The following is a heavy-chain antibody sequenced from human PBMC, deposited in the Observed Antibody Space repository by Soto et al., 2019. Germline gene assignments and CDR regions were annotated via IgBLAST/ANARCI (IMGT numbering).Heavy chain of an antibody. J-gene: IGHJ4*02. Sequence: SGGALRVSCAASGFTFNIYAMTWVRQAPGKGLEWVSTTGATGRTTYYSDAVKGRFTVSRDNSKNTLDLQMSNLRAEDTAVYYCATVHNTSRSFDYWGQGTLVTVSS. V-gene: IGHV3-23*01. D-gene: IGHD1-20*01. CDR2: TGATGRTT. CDR3: ATVHNTSRSFDY. CDR1: GFTFNIYA.